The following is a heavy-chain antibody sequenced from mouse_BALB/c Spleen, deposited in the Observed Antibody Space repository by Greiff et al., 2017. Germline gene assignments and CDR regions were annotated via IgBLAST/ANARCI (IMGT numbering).Heavy chain of an antibody. CDR3: ARGDYGSIYAMDY. CDR2: ISTYYGDA. D-gene: IGHD1-1*01. V-gene: IGHV1S137*01. CDR1: GYTFTDYA. Sequence: QVQLQQSGAELVRPGVSVKISCKGSGYTFTDYAMHWVKQSHAKSLEWIGVISTYYGDASYNQKFKGKATMTVDKSSSTAYMELARLTSEDSAIYYCARGDYGSIYAMDYWGQGTSVTVSS. J-gene: IGHJ4*01.